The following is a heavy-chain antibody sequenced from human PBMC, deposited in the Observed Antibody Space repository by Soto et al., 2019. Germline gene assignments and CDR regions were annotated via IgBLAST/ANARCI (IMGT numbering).Heavy chain of an antibody. J-gene: IGHJ1*01. V-gene: IGHV1-3*01. D-gene: IGHD3-22*01. CDR2: INAGNGNT. Sequence: GASVKVSCKASGYTFTSYTMHWVRQAPGQRLEWMGWINAGNGNTKYSQKFQGRVTITRDTSASTAYMELSSLRSEDTAVYYCATGTYYYDSSGYYPPPAEYFQHWGQGTLVTVSS. CDR3: ATGTYYYDSSGYYPPPAEYFQH. CDR1: GYTFTSYT.